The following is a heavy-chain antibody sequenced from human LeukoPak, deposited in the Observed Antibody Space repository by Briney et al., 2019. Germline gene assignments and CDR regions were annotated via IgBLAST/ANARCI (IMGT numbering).Heavy chain of an antibody. V-gene: IGHV1-2*06. CDR2: INPNSGGT. J-gene: IGHJ6*03. Sequence: ASVKVSCKASGYTFTGYYMHWERQAPGQGLEWMGRINPNSGGTNYAQKFQGRVTMTRDTSISTAYVELSRLRSDDTAVYYCARDRGYGIYYYYYMDVWGKGTTVTVSS. CDR1: GYTFTGYY. D-gene: IGHD5-18*01. CDR3: ARDRGYGIYYYYYMDV.